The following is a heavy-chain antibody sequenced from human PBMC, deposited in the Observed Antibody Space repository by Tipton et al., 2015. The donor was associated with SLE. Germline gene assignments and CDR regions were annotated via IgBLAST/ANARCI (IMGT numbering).Heavy chain of an antibody. J-gene: IGHJ4*02. CDR2: INPSGGDT. CDR3: ASARATYFEY. V-gene: IGHV1-46*01. Sequence: QVQLVQSGAEVKKPGASVKVSCKASEYTLSDFYIHWVRQAPGQGLEWMGIINPSGGDTNYAQKFQGRLTMTRVRSTSTVYMELSSLKSEDTAIYYCASARATYFEYWGQGTLVTVSP. CDR1: EYTLSDFY.